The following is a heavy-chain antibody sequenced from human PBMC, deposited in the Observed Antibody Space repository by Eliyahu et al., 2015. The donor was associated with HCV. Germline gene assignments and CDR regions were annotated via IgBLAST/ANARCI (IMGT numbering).Heavy chain of an antibody. Sequence: QVVLVESGGGVVQPGKSLXLSCAASGFPFSSYGMFWVRQAPGKGPGWVAYDGSKKSYADSVNGRFIVSRDNSKSTLYLQMNNLRVDDTAVYHCARDVAIRAIGDSAPDYWGQGTLVTVSS. CDR2: YDGSKK. CDR1: GFPFSSYG. V-gene: IGHV3-33*01. D-gene: IGHD2-15*01. CDR3: ARDVAIRAIGDSAPDY. J-gene: IGHJ4*02.